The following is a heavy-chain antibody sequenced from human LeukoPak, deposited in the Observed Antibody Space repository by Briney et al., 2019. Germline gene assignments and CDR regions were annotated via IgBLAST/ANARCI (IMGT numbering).Heavy chain of an antibody. Sequence: GGSLRLSCAASGFTFSSYGMHWVRQAPGKGLEWVAFIRYDGSNKYYADSVKGRFTISRDNSKNTLYLQMNSLRAEDTAVYYCAEEQGGYSYGPTHWGQGTLVTVSS. CDR2: IRYDGSNK. V-gene: IGHV3-30*02. CDR3: AEEQGGYSYGPTH. CDR1: GFTFSSYG. J-gene: IGHJ4*02. D-gene: IGHD5-18*01.